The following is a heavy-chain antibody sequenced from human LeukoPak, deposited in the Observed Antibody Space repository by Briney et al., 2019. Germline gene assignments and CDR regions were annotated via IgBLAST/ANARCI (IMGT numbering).Heavy chain of an antibody. V-gene: IGHV3-48*04. J-gene: IGHJ4*02. CDR3: ARGRPHGNDY. Sequence: RSGGSLRLSCTASGFTFSAYPMTWVRQAPGKGLEWVSYISGSGDIIYYADSVKGRFTISRDNAKNTLYLQMNSLRVEDTAVYYCARGRPHGNDYWGQGTLVTVSS. CDR2: ISGSGDII. D-gene: IGHD4-23*01. CDR1: GFTFSAYP.